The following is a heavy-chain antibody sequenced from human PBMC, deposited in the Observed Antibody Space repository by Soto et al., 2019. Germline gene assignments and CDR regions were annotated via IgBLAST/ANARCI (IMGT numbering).Heavy chain of an antibody. Sequence: QVQLVESGGGVVQPGRSLRLSCAASGFTFTSYAMHWVRQAPGKGLEWVAVISNDGSNDYYADSVRGRFTISRDNTKNTVFLQTSSLRGDDSGVYYCARGTTLAIFDYGMDVW. J-gene: IGHJ6*01. D-gene: IGHD3-3*01. CDR2: ISNDGSND. CDR1: GFTFTSYA. CDR3: ARGTTLAIFDYGMDV. V-gene: IGHV3-30-3*01.